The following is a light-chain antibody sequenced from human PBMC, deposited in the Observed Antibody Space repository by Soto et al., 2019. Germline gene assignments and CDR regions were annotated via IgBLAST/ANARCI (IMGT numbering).Light chain of an antibody. CDR2: EVT. V-gene: IGLV2-8*01. Sequence: QSALTQPPSASGSPGQSVTISCTGTSSDVGGYNYVSWYQQYPGRAPKLMIYEVTKRPSGVPDRFSGSKSGNTPSLTVSGLQADDEADYYCSSYAASNNFYFVFGGGTQLTVL. CDR3: SSYAASNNFYFV. J-gene: IGLJ7*01. CDR1: SSDVGGYNY.